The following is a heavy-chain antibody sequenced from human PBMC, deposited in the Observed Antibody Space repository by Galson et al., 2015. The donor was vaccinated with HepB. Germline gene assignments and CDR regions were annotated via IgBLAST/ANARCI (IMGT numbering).Heavy chain of an antibody. D-gene: IGHD5-24*01. Sequence: SLRLSCAASTFTVSSNYMSWVRQAPGKGLEWVSLIYSGGSTYYADSVKGRFTISRDISKNTLYLQMNSLRAEDTAVYYCARGFGYSHPRYFDYWGQGTLVTVSS. V-gene: IGHV3-66*01. CDR3: ARGFGYSHPRYFDY. CDR2: IYSGGST. J-gene: IGHJ4*02. CDR1: TFTVSSNY.